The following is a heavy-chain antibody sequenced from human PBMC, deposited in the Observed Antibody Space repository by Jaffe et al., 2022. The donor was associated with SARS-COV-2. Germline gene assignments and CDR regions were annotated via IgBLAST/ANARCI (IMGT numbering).Heavy chain of an antibody. V-gene: IGHV1-46*01. CDR3: ARARDGYSNSPGDAVGY. D-gene: IGHD2-15*01. CDR1: GYTFTSYY. J-gene: IGHJ4*02. Sequence: QVQLVQSGAEVKKPGASVKVSCKASGYTFTSYYMHWVRQAPGQGLEWMGIINPSGGSTSYAQKFQGRVTMTRDTSTSTVYMELSSLRSEDTAVYYCARARDGYSNSPGDAVGYWGQGTLVTVSS. CDR2: INPSGGST.